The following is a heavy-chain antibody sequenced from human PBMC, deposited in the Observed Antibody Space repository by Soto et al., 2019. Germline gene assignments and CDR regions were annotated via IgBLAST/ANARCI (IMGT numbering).Heavy chain of an antibody. D-gene: IGHD6-19*01. Sequence: GGSLRLSCAASGFTVSSNYMSWVRQAPGKGLEWVSVIYSGGSTYYADSVKGRFTISRDNSKNTLYLQMNSLRAEDTAVYYCARDSGAVAGFDYWGQGTRVTVSS. CDR3: ARDSGAVAGFDY. J-gene: IGHJ4*02. CDR2: IYSGGST. V-gene: IGHV3-66*01. CDR1: GFTVSSNY.